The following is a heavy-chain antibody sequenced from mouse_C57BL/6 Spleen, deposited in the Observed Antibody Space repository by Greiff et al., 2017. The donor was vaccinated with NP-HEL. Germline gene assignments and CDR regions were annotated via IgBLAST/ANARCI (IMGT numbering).Heavy chain of an antibody. V-gene: IGHV5-12*01. J-gene: IGHJ3*01. CDR2: ISNGGGST. Sequence: DVQLVESGGGLVQPGGSLKLSCAASGFTFSDYYMYWVRQTPEKRLEWVAYISNGGGSTYYPDTVKGRFTISRDNAKNTLYLQMSRLKSEDTAMYYCARGLRTLGWFAYWGQGTLVTVSA. CDR1: GFTFSDYY. D-gene: IGHD2-12*01. CDR3: ARGLRTLGWFAY.